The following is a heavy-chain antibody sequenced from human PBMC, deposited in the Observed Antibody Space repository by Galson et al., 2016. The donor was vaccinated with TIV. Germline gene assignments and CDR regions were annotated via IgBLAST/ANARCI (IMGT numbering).Heavy chain of an antibody. J-gene: IGHJ6*03. CDR2: ILPIFGAA. Sequence: SVKVSCKASGGTFNIYAISWVRQAPGQGLEWMGGILPIFGAATYAQKFQGRVTITADESTNTAYMELSSLKSDDTAMYYYARPSSSCRGCSYYYYMDVWGKGTTVTVSS. CDR3: ARPSSSCRGCSYYYYMDV. CDR1: GGTFNIYA. V-gene: IGHV1-69*13. D-gene: IGHD6-19*01.